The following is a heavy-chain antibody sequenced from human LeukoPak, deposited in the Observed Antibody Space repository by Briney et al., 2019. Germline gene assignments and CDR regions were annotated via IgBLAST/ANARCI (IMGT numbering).Heavy chain of an antibody. Sequence: PGGSLRLSCAASGFTFSSYGMSWVRQAPGKGLEWVSAISGSGGSTYYADSVKGRFTISRDNSKNTLYLQMNSLRAEDTAVYYCAKDPSLWFGELSPFDYWGQGTLVTVSS. D-gene: IGHD3-10*01. J-gene: IGHJ4*02. V-gene: IGHV3-23*01. CDR1: GFTFSSYG. CDR2: ISGSGGST. CDR3: AKDPSLWFGELSPFDY.